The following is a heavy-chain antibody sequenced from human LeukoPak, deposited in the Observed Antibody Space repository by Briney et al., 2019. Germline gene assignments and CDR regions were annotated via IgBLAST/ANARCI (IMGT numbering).Heavy chain of an antibody. Sequence: ASVKVSCKASGYTFTGYYMHWVRQAPGQGLEWMGWINPNNGGTEYAQKFQGRVTMTRDTSISTAYMELSRLRSDDTAVYHCARGEDCSSTSCYYNGMDVWGQGTTVTVSS. CDR2: INPNNGGT. V-gene: IGHV1-2*02. CDR1: GYTFTGYY. CDR3: ARGEDCSSTSCYYNGMDV. J-gene: IGHJ6*02. D-gene: IGHD2-2*01.